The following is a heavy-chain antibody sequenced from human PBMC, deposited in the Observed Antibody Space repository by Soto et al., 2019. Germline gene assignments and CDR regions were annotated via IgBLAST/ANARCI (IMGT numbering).Heavy chain of an antibody. CDR1: GFTFSSYA. CDR3: VKGWVAAIPGGVRNYYYYMDV. J-gene: IGHJ6*03. CDR2: ISSNGGST. Sequence: GGSLRLSCSASGFTFSSYAMHWVRQAPGKGLEYVSAISSNGGSTYYADSVKGRFTISRDNSKNTLYLQMSSLRAEDTTVYYDVKGWVAAIPGGVRNYYYYMDVWGKGTTVTVSS. D-gene: IGHD2-21*02. V-gene: IGHV3-64D*09.